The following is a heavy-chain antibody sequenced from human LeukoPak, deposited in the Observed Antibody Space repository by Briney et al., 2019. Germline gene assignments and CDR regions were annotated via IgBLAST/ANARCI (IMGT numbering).Heavy chain of an antibody. J-gene: IGHJ4*02. Sequence: SDTLSLTCSVSGGPISSYYWSWIRQPPRKGLQWIGYIYYSGRSNYNPSLQSRVTISVDPSKNQFSLKLRSVTAADPAVYYCARESGYDRDFDYWGQGTLVTVSS. V-gene: IGHV4-59*07. CDR3: ARESGYDRDFDY. CDR2: IYYSGRS. CDR1: GGPISSYY. D-gene: IGHD5-12*01.